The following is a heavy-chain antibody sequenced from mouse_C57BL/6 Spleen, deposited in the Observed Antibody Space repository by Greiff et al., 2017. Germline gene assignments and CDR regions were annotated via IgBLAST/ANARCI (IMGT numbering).Heavy chain of an antibody. CDR3: ASLHYYGSSPFAY. CDR2: IRNKANGYTT. CDR1: GFTFTDYY. J-gene: IGHJ3*01. D-gene: IGHD1-1*01. Sequence: EVQLVESGGGLVQPGGSLSLSCAASGFTFTDYYMSWVRQPPGKALEWLGFIRNKANGYTTEYSASVKGRFTISRDNSQSILYLQMNALRAEDSATYYCASLHYYGSSPFAYWGQGTLVTVSA. V-gene: IGHV7-3*01.